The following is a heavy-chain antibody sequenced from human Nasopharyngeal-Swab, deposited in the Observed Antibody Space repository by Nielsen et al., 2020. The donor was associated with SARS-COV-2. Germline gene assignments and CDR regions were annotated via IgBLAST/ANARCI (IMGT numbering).Heavy chain of an antibody. D-gene: IGHD4-17*01. Sequence: SVKVSCKASGCTFSSYAISWVRQAPGQGLEWMGGIIPIFGTANYAQKFQGRVTINADESTSTAYMELSSLRSEDTAVYYCARKNRRGDYQYYYYYGMDVWGQGTTVTVSS. V-gene: IGHV1-69*13. CDR3: ARKNRRGDYQYYYYYGMDV. J-gene: IGHJ6*02. CDR1: GCTFSSYA. CDR2: IIPIFGTA.